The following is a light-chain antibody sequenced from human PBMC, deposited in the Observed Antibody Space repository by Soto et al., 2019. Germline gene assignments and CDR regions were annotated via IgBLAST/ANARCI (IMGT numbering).Light chain of an antibody. J-gene: IGKJ1*01. Sequence: DIQMTQSPSTLSGSAGESVTITCRASQTISSCLAWYQQKPGKAPRLLIYKTSTLTSGVPARFSGSRSGTEFTLTISSLQSDDFATYYCQHYNNYSEAFGQGTKVERK. CDR2: KTS. V-gene: IGKV1-5*03. CDR1: QTISSC. CDR3: QHYNNYSEA.